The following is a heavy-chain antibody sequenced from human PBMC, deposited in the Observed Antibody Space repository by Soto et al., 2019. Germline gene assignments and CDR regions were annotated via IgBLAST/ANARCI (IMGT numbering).Heavy chain of an antibody. CDR2: IYYSGST. CDR1: GGSISSGDYY. Sequence: QVQLQESGPGLVKPSQTLSLTCTVSGGSISSGDYYWSWIRQPPGKGLEWIGYIYYSGSTYYNPSLKSRVTISVDTSKNQFSLKLSAVTAADTAVYYCARAYCSGGSCYPADAFDIWGQGTMGTVSS. J-gene: IGHJ3*02. V-gene: IGHV4-30-4*01. CDR3: ARAYCSGGSCYPADAFDI. D-gene: IGHD2-15*01.